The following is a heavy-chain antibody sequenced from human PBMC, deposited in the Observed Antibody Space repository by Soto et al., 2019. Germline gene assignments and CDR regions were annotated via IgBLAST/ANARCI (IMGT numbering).Heavy chain of an antibody. CDR1: GFTFSSYG. CDR2: ISYDGSNK. D-gene: IGHD1-7*01. Sequence: GGSLRLSCAASGFTFSSYGMHWVRQAPGKGLEWVAVISYDGSNKYYADSVKGRFTISRDNSKNTLYLQMNSLRAEDTAVYYCAKDFGITGTTFNFDYWGQGTLVTVSS. CDR3: AKDFGITGTTFNFDY. J-gene: IGHJ4*02. V-gene: IGHV3-30*18.